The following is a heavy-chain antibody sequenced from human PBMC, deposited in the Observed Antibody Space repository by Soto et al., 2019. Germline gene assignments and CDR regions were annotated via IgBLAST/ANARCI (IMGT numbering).Heavy chain of an antibody. CDR1: GGTFSSYA. V-gene: IGHV1-69*01. D-gene: IGHD2-2*01. CDR2: IIPIFGTA. J-gene: IGHJ6*02. CDR3: ACIVVVPAAMGYYYYGMDV. Sequence: QVQLVQSGAEVKKPGSSVKVSCKASGGTFSSYAISWVRQAPGQGLEWMGGIIPIFGTANYAQKFQGRVTITADESTSTAYMELSSLRSEETAVYYCACIVVVPAAMGYYYYGMDVWGQGTTVTVSS.